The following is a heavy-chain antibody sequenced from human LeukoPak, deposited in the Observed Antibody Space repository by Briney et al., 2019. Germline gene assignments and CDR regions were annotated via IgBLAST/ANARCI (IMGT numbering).Heavy chain of an antibody. CDR1: EYSFTSYW. J-gene: IGHJ4*02. Sequence: GESLKISCKGSEYSFTSYWIGWGRQMPGKGLEWMGIIYSGDSETRYSPSFQGQVTISADKSINTAYLQWGSLKASDTAMYYCARSAGSSSSWEFDYWGQGTLVTVSS. V-gene: IGHV5-51*01. CDR2: IYSGDSET. D-gene: IGHD6-13*01. CDR3: ARSAGSSSSWEFDY.